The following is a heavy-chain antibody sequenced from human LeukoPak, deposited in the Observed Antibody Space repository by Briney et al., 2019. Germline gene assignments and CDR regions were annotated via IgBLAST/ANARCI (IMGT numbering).Heavy chain of an antibody. J-gene: IGHJ4*02. CDR1: GGSISSSSYY. Sequence: NASETLSLTCTVSGGSISSSSYYWGWIRQPPGKGLEWIGSIYYSGSTYYNPSLKSRVTISVDTSKNQFSLRLSSVTAADTAVYYCARDPDPYGSGNFDFWGQGTLVTVSS. CDR2: IYYSGST. D-gene: IGHD3-10*01. V-gene: IGHV4-39*07. CDR3: ARDPDPYGSGNFDF.